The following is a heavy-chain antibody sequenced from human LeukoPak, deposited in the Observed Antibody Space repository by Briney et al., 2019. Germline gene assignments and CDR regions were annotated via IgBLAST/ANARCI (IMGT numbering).Heavy chain of an antibody. V-gene: IGHV3-23*01. CDR2: ISGSGGST. Sequence: PGGSLRLSCAASGFTFSSYAMSWVRQAPGKGLEWVSAISGSGGSTYYADSVKGRFTISRDNSKNTLYLQMNSLRAEDTAVYYCARVPGATIALDIWGQGTMVTVSS. D-gene: IGHD5-24*01. CDR1: GFTFSSYA. CDR3: ARVPGATIALDI. J-gene: IGHJ3*02.